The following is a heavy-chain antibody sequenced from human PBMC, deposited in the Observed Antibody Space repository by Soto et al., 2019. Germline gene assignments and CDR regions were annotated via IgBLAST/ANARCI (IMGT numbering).Heavy chain of an antibody. CDR3: AKVGRHYEILTGYRDYYGMDV. J-gene: IGHJ6*02. CDR1: GFTFSSYG. CDR2: ISYDGSNK. D-gene: IGHD3-9*01. Sequence: QVQLVESGGGVVQPGRSLRLSCAASGFTFSSYGMHWVRQAPGKGLEWVAVISYDGSNKYYADSVKGRFTISRDNSKNTLYLQMNSLRAEDTAVYYCAKVGRHYEILTGYRDYYGMDVWGQGTTVTVSS. V-gene: IGHV3-30*18.